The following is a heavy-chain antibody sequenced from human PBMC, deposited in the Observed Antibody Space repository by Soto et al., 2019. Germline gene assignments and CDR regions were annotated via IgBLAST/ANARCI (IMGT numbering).Heavy chain of an antibody. V-gene: IGHV1-18*01. CDR1: GYTFSNYG. D-gene: IGHD3-10*01. Sequence: QVQLVQSGDEMRKPGASVKVSCQASGYTFSNYGITWVRQAPGQGLEWMGWISAHNGNSKYAQSLQGRLTLTTDTSTSTAYMELRSLRSDDTAVYYCARDWYFYGSGSPNHMDAWGKGTTVSVSS. CDR2: ISAHNGNS. CDR3: ARDWYFYGSGSPNHMDA. J-gene: IGHJ6*03.